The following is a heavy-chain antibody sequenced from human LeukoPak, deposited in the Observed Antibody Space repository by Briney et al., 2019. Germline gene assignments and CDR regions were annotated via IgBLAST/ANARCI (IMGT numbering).Heavy chain of an antibody. D-gene: IGHD1-26*01. CDR3: AALSGVGVKIGFDH. CDR2: IYYGGNT. CDR1: GFTFSSNH. Sequence: QPGGSLRLSCAASGFTFSSNHMNWVRQAPGKGLEWVSIIYYGGNTFYADSVKGRFAISRDNSKNTLYLQINSLRAEDTAVYYCAALSGVGVKIGFDHWGQGALVVVSS. V-gene: IGHV3-66*01. J-gene: IGHJ4*02.